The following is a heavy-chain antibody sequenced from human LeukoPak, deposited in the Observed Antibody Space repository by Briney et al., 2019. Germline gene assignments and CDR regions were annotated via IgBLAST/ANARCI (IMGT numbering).Heavy chain of an antibody. V-gene: IGHV3-15*01. Sequence: GGSLRLSCAASGFTFSSAWVSWVRQAPGKGLEWVGRIKSKTDGGTTDYAAPVKGRFTISRDDSKNTLYLQMNSLKTEDTAVYYCTTGIAAAGTNYWGQGTLVTVSS. J-gene: IGHJ4*02. CDR1: GFTFSSAW. CDR2: IKSKTDGGTT. CDR3: TTGIAAAGTNY. D-gene: IGHD6-13*01.